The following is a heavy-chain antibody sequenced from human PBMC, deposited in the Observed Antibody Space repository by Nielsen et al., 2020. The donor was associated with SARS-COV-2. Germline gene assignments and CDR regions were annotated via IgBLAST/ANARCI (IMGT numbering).Heavy chain of an antibody. CDR3: ARDDTAMVSYYFDY. Sequence: GGSLRLSCAASGFTFSSYSMNWVRQAPGKGLEWVSSISSSSSYIYYADSVKGRFTISRDNAKNSLYLQMNSLRAEDTAVYYCARDDTAMVSYYFDYWGQGTLVTVSS. D-gene: IGHD5-18*01. J-gene: IGHJ4*02. CDR2: ISSSSSYI. V-gene: IGHV3-21*01. CDR1: GFTFSSYS.